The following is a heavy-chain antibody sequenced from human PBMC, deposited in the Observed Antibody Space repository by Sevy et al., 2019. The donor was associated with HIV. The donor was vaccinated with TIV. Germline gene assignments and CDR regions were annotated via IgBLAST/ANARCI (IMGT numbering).Heavy chain of an antibody. Sequence: SETLSLTCAVSGYSISSGYYWGWIRQPPGKGLEWIGSIYHSGSTYYNPSLKSRVTISVDTSKNQFSLKLSSVTAADTAVYYCARHVAARRSAYYFDYWGQRTLVTVSS. CDR1: GYSISSGYY. CDR3: ARHVAARRSAYYFDY. J-gene: IGHJ4*02. V-gene: IGHV4-38-2*01. D-gene: IGHD6-6*01. CDR2: IYHSGST.